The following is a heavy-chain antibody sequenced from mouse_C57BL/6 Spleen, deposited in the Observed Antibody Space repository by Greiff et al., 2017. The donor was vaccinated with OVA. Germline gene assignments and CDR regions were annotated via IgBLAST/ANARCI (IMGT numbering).Heavy chain of an antibody. J-gene: IGHJ4*01. V-gene: IGHV1-81*01. CDR3: ARREYDYDFYAMDY. CDR2: IYPRSGNT. D-gene: IGHD2-4*01. Sequence: VQVVESGAELARPGASVKLSCKASGYTFTSYGISWVKQRTGQGLEWIGEIYPRSGNTYYNEKFKGKATLTADKSSSTAYMELRSLTSEDSAVYFCARREYDYDFYAMDYWGQGTSVTVSS. CDR1: GYTFTSYG.